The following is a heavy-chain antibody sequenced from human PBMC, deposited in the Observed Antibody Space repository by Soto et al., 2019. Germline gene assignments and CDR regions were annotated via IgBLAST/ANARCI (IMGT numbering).Heavy chain of an antibody. Sequence: GGSLRLSCAASGFTFSSYSMNWVRQAPGKGLEWVSSISSSSSYIYYADSVKGRFTISRDNAKNSLYLQMNSLRAEDTAVYYCAKDPAQLVPMGLDYWGQGTLVTVSS. J-gene: IGHJ4*02. CDR3: AKDPAQLVPMGLDY. CDR2: ISSSSSYI. CDR1: GFTFSSYS. V-gene: IGHV3-21*04. D-gene: IGHD6-6*01.